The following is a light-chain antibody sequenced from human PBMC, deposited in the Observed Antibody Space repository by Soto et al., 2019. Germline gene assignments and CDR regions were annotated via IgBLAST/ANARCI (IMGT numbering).Light chain of an antibody. CDR1: QSVSSN. J-gene: IGKJ1*01. CDR2: GAS. CDR3: QQYNNWPPWT. V-gene: IGKV3-15*01. Sequence: EIVMTQSPATLSVSPGERATLSCRASQSVSSNLAWYQQKPGQAPRLLIYGASTRATGIPARFSGSGSGTEFTLTISSLQSEDFAVYHCQQYNNWPPWTVGQGPKVEIK.